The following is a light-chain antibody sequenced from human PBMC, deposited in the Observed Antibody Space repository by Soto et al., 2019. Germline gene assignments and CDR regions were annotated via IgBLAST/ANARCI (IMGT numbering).Light chain of an antibody. CDR2: DAS. J-gene: IGKJ1*01. Sequence: DIQMTQSPSSLSPSVGDMCTITCRASRSISDWLAWYQQKPGKAPELLIFDASNLKSGVSSRFSGSGSGTEFTLTISRLQPDDVATYYCLQYSSHSWTFGQGTKVDIK. V-gene: IGKV1-5*01. CDR1: RSISDW. CDR3: LQYSSHSWT.